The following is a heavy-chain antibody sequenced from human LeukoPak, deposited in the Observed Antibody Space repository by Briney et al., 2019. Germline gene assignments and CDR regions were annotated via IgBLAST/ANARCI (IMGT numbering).Heavy chain of an antibody. D-gene: IGHD1-26*01. CDR2: ISGSGGGT. CDR3: AKVSEADATIVSAFDI. CDR1: GFTFSSYA. V-gene: IGHV3-23*01. J-gene: IGHJ3*02. Sequence: GGSLRLSCAASGFTFSSYAMSWVRQAPGKGLEWVSAISGSGGGTYYADSVKGRFTISRDNSKNTLSLQLNSLRAEDTAIYYCAKVSEADATIVSAFDIWGQGTMVTVSS.